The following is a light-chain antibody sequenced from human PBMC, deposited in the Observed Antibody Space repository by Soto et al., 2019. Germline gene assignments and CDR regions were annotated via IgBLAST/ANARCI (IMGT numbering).Light chain of an antibody. V-gene: IGKV1-39*01. CDR1: HSISTY. CDR3: QQSYSSPYT. J-gene: IGKJ2*01. Sequence: DIQLTQSPSSLSASVGDRVTITCRASHSISTYLNWYQQKPGKAPSLLIYTTSSLQSGVPSRFSGSGSGTDFTLTIGRLQPADFAIYYCQQSYSSPYTFGLGTKVQIK. CDR2: TTS.